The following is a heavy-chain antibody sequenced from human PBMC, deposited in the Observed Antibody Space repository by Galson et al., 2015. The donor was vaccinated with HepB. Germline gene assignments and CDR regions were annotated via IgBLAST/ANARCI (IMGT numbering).Heavy chain of an antibody. J-gene: IGHJ4*02. CDR2: INAGNGNT. CDR3: ARARALQTTALLF. V-gene: IGHV1-3*01. D-gene: IGHD4-17*01. CDR1: GYTFTSYA. Sequence: SVKVSCKASGYTFTSYAMHWVRQAPGQRLEWMGWINAGNGNTKYSQKFQGRVTITRDTSASTAYMELSSLRSEDTAVYYCARARALQTTALLFWGQGTLVTVSS.